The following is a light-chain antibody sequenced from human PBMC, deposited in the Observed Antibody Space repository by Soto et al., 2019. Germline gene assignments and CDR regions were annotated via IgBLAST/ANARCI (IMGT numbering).Light chain of an antibody. CDR1: SGHSSYA. CDR3: QTSGTGTLV. J-gene: IGLJ2*01. Sequence: QPVLTQSPSASASLGASVKLTCTLSSGHSSYAIAWHQQQPEKGPRYLMKLNSDGSHSKGDGIPDRFSGSSSGAERYLTISSLQSEDEADYYCQTSGTGTLVFGGGTKLTVL. CDR2: LNSDGSH. V-gene: IGLV4-69*01.